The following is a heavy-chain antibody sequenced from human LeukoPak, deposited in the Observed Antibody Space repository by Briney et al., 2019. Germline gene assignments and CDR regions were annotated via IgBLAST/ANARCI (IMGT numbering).Heavy chain of an antibody. D-gene: IGHD2/OR15-2a*01. CDR2: ISGSGGST. CDR1: GFTFSNAW. J-gene: IGHJ5*02. Sequence: PGGSLRLSCAASGFTFSNAWMSWVRQAPGKGLEWVSDISGSGGSTYYADSVKGRFTISRDNSKNTLYLQMNSLRAEDTAVYYCAKKHSTGLDPWGQGTLVTVSS. V-gene: IGHV3-23*01. CDR3: AKKHSTGLDP.